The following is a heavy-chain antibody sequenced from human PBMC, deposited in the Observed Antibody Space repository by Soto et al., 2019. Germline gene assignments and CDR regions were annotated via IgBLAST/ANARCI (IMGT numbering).Heavy chain of an antibody. V-gene: IGHV4-30-4*01. D-gene: IGHD1-1*01. CDR1: GGSISSSDSH. CDR3: ARDRTGTSEYDY. Sequence: QVQLQESGPGLVKPSQTLSLTCTVSGGSISSSDSHWSWIRQPPGAGLEWIGYISYTGDTSYSPSLKSLLTISLDRSKNHFSLNLNSVTAADSAVYFCARDRTGTSEYDYWGQGTLVTVSS. J-gene: IGHJ4*02. CDR2: ISYTGDT.